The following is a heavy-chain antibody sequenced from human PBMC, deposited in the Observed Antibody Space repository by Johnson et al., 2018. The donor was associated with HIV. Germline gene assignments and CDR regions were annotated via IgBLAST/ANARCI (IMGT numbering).Heavy chain of an antibody. J-gene: IGHJ3*02. CDR1: GFTFDDYD. D-gene: IGHD6-6*01. V-gene: IGHV3-20*04. CDR3: ARVGGYSSSSGGNYPKVRSPAFDI. Sequence: MLLVESGGGVVRPGGSLRLSCAASGFTFDDYDMTWVRQGPGKGLEWVSHINWNGGTTGYADSVMGRFTLSRANPQNSLYLQRNSLRAEDTALYYCARVGGYSSSSGGNYPKVRSPAFDIWGQGTMVTVSS. CDR2: INWNGGTT.